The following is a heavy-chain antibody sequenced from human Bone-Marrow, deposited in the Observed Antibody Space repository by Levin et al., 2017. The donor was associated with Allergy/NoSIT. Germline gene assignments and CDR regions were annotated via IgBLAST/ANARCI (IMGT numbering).Heavy chain of an antibody. D-gene: IGHD4-17*01. CDR1: GGSISTSTYY. J-gene: IGHJ2*01. V-gene: IGHV4-39*01. CDR3: ARLTDYGDYSSLWYFDL. CDR2: IYYSGST. Sequence: ASETLSLTCTVSGGSISTSTYYWGWIRQPPGKGLEWIGSIYYSGSTYYNPSLKSRVTISVDTSKNQFSLKLTSVTAADTAVYYCARLTDYGDYSSLWYFDLWGRGTLVTVSS.